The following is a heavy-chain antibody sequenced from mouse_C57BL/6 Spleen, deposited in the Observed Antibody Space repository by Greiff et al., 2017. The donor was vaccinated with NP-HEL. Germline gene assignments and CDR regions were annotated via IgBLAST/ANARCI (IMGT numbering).Heavy chain of an antibody. Sequence: QVQLKQPGAELVMPGASVKLSCKASGYTFTSYWMHWVKQRPGQGLEWIGEIDPSDSYTNYNQKFKGKSTLTVDKSSSTAYMQLSSLTSEDSAVYYCARSSDYYGSSLGAMDYWGQGTSVTVSS. J-gene: IGHJ4*01. V-gene: IGHV1-69*01. CDR2: IDPSDSYT. CDR1: GYTFTSYW. D-gene: IGHD1-1*01. CDR3: ARSSDYYGSSLGAMDY.